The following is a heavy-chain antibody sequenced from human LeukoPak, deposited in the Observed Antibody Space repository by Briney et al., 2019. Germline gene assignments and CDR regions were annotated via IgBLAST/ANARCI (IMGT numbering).Heavy chain of an antibody. CDR2: ISASGGTT. V-gene: IGHV3-23*01. Sequence: PGGSLRLSCAASGFTFSSYAMSWVRQAPGKGLEWVSAISASGGTTYYVDSVKGRFTISRDNSKNTLYLQMNSLRAEDTAVYYCAKDLGSGYPYYFDYWGQGTLVTVSS. CDR3: AKDLGSGYPYYFDY. J-gene: IGHJ4*02. D-gene: IGHD3-22*01. CDR1: GFTFSSYA.